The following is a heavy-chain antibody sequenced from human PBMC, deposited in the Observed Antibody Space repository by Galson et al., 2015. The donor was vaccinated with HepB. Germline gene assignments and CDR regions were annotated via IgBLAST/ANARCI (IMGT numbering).Heavy chain of an antibody. CDR3: ARESRDGYNYGLDH. D-gene: IGHD5-24*01. Sequence: SLRLSCAASGFTFSTYAMSWVRQAPGKGLEWVCSISANGGSTRNADSVKGRFTVSRDNSKTTLYLQMNRLRAEDTAVYYCARESRDGYNYGLDHWGQGTLVTVSS. J-gene: IGHJ4*02. CDR1: GFTFSTYA. CDR2: ISANGGST. V-gene: IGHV3-23*01.